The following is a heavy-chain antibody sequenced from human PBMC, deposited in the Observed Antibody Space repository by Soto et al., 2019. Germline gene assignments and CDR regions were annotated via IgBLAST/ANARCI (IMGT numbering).Heavy chain of an antibody. CDR2: INAGNGNT. V-gene: IGHV1-3*01. D-gene: IGHD4-17*01. Sequence: QVQLVQSGAEVKKPGASVKVSCKASGYTFTSYAMHWVRQAPGQRLEWMGWINAGNGNTKYSQKFQGRVTITRDTSASTAYMDLSSLRSDDTAVYYCARGYGGSFHWFDPWGQGTLVTVSS. J-gene: IGHJ5*02. CDR3: ARGYGGSFHWFDP. CDR1: GYTFTSYA.